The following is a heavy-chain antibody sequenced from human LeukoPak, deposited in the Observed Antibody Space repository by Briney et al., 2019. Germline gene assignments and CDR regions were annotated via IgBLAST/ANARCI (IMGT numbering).Heavy chain of an antibody. CDR3: ARDLVVVPAAKNWFDP. J-gene: IGHJ5*02. V-gene: IGHV1-2*02. D-gene: IGHD2-2*01. CDR2: TNPNSGGT. CDR1: GYTFTGYY. Sequence: ASVKVSCKASGYTFTGYYMHWVRQAPGQGLEWMGWTNPNSGGTNYAQKFQGRVTMTRDTSISTAYMELRSLRSDDTAVYYCARDLVVVPAAKNWFDPWGQGTLVTVSS.